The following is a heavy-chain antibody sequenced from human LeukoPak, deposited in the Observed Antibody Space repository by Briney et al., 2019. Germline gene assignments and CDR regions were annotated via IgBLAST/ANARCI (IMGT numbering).Heavy chain of an antibody. V-gene: IGHV3-7*01. CDR3: ASSSDIYGSGSYFNSLGDV. CDR2: IKQDGSEK. CDR1: GFTFSSYW. J-gene: IGHJ6*04. Sequence: GGSLRLSRAASGFTFSSYWMSWVRQAPGKGLEWVANIKQDGSEKYYVDSVKGRFTISRDNAKNSLYLQMNSLRAEDTAMYYCASSSDIYGSGSYFNSLGDVWGKGTTVSISS. D-gene: IGHD3-10*01.